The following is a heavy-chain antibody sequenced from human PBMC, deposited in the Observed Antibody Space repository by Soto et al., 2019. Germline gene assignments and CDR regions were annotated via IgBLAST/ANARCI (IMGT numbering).Heavy chain of an antibody. CDR3: ARVPRYFAFYYYGMDV. J-gene: IGHJ6*02. Sequence: SETLSLTCTVSGGSISRGDYYWSWIRQPPGKGLEWIGYIYYSGSTYYNPSLKSRVTISVDTSKNQFSLKLSSVTAADTAVYYCARVPRYFAFYYYGMDVWGQGTTVTVSS. CDR2: IYYSGST. V-gene: IGHV4-30-4*01. D-gene: IGHD3-9*01. CDR1: GGSISRGDYY.